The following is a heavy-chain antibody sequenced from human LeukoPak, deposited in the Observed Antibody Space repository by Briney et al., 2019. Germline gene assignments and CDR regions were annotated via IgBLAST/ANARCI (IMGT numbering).Heavy chain of an antibody. CDR2: ISWDGGTR. CDR3: AKEGIEHAGLDF. V-gene: IGHV3-43*01. J-gene: IGHJ4*02. CDR1: GFTYDDYT. Sequence: GGSLRLSCAASGFTYDDYTMYWVRQAPGKGLEWVSLISWDGGTRYYADFVKGRFTISRDSIKNSLYLQMNSLRTEDTALYYCAKEGIEHAGLDFWGQGTLVTVSS. D-gene: IGHD5-18*01.